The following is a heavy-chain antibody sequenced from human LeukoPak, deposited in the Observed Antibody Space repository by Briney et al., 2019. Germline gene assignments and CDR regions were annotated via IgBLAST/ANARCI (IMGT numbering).Heavy chain of an antibody. J-gene: IGHJ4*02. CDR2: IYHSGRT. CDR1: GYSISSGYY. D-gene: IGHD3-10*01. V-gene: IGHV4-38-2*02. Sequence: PSETLSLTCTVSGYSISSGYYWGWIRQPPGKGLEWIGSIYHSGRTYYNPSLKSRVTISVDTSKNQFSLKLSSVTAADTAVYYCARFMVRGVAQFDYWGQGTLVTVSS. CDR3: ARFMVRGVAQFDY.